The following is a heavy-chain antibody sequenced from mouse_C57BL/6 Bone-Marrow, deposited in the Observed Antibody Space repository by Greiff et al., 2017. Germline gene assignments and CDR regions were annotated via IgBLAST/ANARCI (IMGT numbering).Heavy chain of an antibody. J-gene: IGHJ3*01. CDR3: TNYGNYPWFAY. Sequence: VQLQQSGAELVRPGASVKLSCTASGFNIKDDYMHWVKQRPEQGLEWIGWIDPENGDTEYASKFQGKATITADTSSNTAYLQLSSLTSEDTAVYYCTNYGNYPWFAYWGQETLVTVSA. D-gene: IGHD2-1*01. CDR2: IDPENGDT. V-gene: IGHV14-4*01. CDR1: GFNIKDDY.